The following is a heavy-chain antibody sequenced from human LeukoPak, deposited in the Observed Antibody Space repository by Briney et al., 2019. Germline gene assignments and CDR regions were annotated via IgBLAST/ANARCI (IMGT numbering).Heavy chain of an antibody. D-gene: IGHD6-19*01. CDR2: ISYDGSNK. CDR1: GFTFSSYA. V-gene: IGHV3-30*04. J-gene: IGHJ4*02. CDR3: AGDRGSGWSPYFDY. Sequence: GRSLRLSCAASGFTFSSYAMHWVRQAPGKGLEWVAVISYDGSNKYYADSVKGRFTISRDNSKNTLYLQMNSLRAEDTAVYYCAGDRGSGWSPYFDYWGQGTLVTVSS.